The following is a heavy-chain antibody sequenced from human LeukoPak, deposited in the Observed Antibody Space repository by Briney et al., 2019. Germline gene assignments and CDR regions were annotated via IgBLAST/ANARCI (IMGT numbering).Heavy chain of an antibody. V-gene: IGHV3-23*01. J-gene: IGHJ1*01. CDR2: ISGSGGST. CDR3: AKTFYPLFEYFQH. D-gene: IGHD2/OR15-2a*01. Sequence: GGSLRPSCAASGFTFSSYAMSWVRQAPGKGLEWVSAISGSGGSTYYADSVKGRFTISRDNSKNTLYLQMNSLRAEDTAVYYCAKTFYPLFEYFQHWGQGTLVTVSS. CDR1: GFTFSSYA.